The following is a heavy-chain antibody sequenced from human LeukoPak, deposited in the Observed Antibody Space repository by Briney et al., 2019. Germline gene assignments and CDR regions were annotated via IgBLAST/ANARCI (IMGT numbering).Heavy chain of an antibody. D-gene: IGHD3-9*01. V-gene: IGHV3-23*01. CDR3: AKVLRYFGGRYFDY. CDR2: VSGSGGST. Sequence: PGGSLRLSCAASGFSFSSYAMSWVRQAPGKGLEWVSGVSGSGGSTYYADSVKGRFTISRDNSKNTLYLQMNSLRAEDTAVYYCAKVLRYFGGRYFDYWGQGTLVTASS. J-gene: IGHJ4*02. CDR1: GFSFSSYA.